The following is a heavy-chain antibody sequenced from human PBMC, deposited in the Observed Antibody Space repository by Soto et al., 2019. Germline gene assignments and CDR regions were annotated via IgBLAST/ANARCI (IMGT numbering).Heavy chain of an antibody. CDR1: VGSISSGDYY. CDR3: ARHEYDSSGYYTPNS. J-gene: IGHJ5*02. CDR2: IYYSGST. Sequence: PAETLSLTCAVSVGSISSGDYYWSWIRHPPGKGLEWIGYIYYSGSTYYNPSLESRVTISVDTSKNQFSLKLSSVTAADTAVYYCARHEYDSSGYYTPNSWGQGTLVTVSS. D-gene: IGHD3-22*01. V-gene: IGHV4-30-4*01.